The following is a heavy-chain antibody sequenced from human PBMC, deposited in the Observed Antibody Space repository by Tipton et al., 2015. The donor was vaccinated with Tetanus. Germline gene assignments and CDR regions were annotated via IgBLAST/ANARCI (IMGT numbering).Heavy chain of an antibody. V-gene: IGHV4-31*03. D-gene: IGHD3-22*01. CDR1: GGSISSGGYY. CDR2: IYNSGST. J-gene: IGHJ4*02. CDR3: ARHNSGYFTFFDY. Sequence: TLSLTCTVSGGSISSGGYYWSWIRQHPGKGLEWIGDIYNSGSTYYNPSLKSRVTISVDTSKNQFSLKLNSVTAADTAVYYCARHNSGYFTFFDYWGQGTLVTVSS.